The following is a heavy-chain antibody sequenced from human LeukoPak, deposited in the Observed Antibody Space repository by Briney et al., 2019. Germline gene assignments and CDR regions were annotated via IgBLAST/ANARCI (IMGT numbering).Heavy chain of an antibody. V-gene: IGHV4-59*01. D-gene: IGHD3-16*01. CDR3: AKAGWRGGGTFNEFDP. J-gene: IGHJ5*02. CDR1: GGSISSYY. CDR2: IYYSGST. Sequence: SETLSLTCTVSGGSISSYYWSWIRQPPGKGLEWIGYIYYSGSTNYNPSLKSRVTISIDTSKNQFSLKLSSVTAADTAVYFCAKAGWRGGGTFNEFDPWGQGILVTVSS.